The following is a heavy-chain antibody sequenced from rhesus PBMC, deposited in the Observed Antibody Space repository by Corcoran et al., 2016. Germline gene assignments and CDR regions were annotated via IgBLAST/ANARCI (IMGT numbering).Heavy chain of an antibody. Sequence: QVQLQESGPGLVKPSETLSLTCAVSGYSISSGYYWGWIRQPPGKGLEYIGDISGSSGSTYSNPSLKSRVTISKDTSKNQFSLKRSSGTAADTAVYYCARYSGYRNFDYWGQGVLVTVSS. J-gene: IGHJ4*01. CDR1: GYSISSGYY. V-gene: IGHV4-99*01. CDR3: ARYSGYRNFDY. D-gene: IGHD5-24*01. CDR2: ISGSSGST.